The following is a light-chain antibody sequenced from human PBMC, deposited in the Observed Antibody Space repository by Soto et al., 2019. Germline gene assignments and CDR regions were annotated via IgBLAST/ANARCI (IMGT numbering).Light chain of an antibody. J-gene: IGKJ3*01. Sequence: EIVLTQSPGTLSLSPGERATLSCRASQSINNRYLAWYQQKPGQAPSLLIYAASSRATGIPDRFSGSGSGTDFTLTTSRLEPDDFAVYYCQQFGSSPGFTFGPGTKVDIK. CDR3: QQFGSSPGFT. V-gene: IGKV3-20*01. CDR2: AAS. CDR1: QSINNRY.